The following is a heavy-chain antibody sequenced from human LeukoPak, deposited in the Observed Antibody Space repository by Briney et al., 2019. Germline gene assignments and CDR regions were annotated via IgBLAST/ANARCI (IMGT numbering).Heavy chain of an antibody. CDR2: IYYSGST. D-gene: IGHD1-26*01. V-gene: IGHV4-61*01. CDR1: GGSISSSSYY. CDR3: AREAYSGSYFDPQFDAFDI. Sequence: PSETLSLTCTASGGSISSSSYYWSWIRQPPGKGLEWIGYIYYSGSTNYNPSLKSRVTISVDTSKNQFPLKLSSVTAADTAVYYCAREAYSGSYFDPQFDAFDIWGQGTMVTVSS. J-gene: IGHJ3*02.